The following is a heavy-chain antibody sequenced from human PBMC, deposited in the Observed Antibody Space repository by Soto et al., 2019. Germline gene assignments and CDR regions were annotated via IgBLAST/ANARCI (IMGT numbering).Heavy chain of an antibody. V-gene: IGHV1-2*02. Sequence: ASVKVSCKTSGYTFIGYYIHWVRQVSGQGLEWAGWLNPNSGATTYAQNFQGRVTMTRDRSITTAYMELSGLRADDTAVYYCARDMVSTIGNFDFWGHGTPVTVSS. CDR2: LNPNSGAT. CDR3: ARDMVSTIGNFDF. J-gene: IGHJ4*01. D-gene: IGHD5-12*01. CDR1: GYTFIGYY.